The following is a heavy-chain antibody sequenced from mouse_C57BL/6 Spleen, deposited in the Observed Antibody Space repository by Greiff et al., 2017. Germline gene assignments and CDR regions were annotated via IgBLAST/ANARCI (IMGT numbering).Heavy chain of an antibody. D-gene: IGHD1-1*01. V-gene: IGHV5-17*01. Sequence: EVKLVESGGGLVKPGGSLKLSCAASGFTFSDYGMHWVRQAPEKGLEWVAYISSGSSTIYYADTVKGRFTISRDNAKTTLFLQMTSLRSEDTAMYYCARMTTVVSWYFDVWGTGTTVTVSS. CDR3: ARMTTVVSWYFDV. J-gene: IGHJ1*03. CDR1: GFTFSDYG. CDR2: ISSGSSTI.